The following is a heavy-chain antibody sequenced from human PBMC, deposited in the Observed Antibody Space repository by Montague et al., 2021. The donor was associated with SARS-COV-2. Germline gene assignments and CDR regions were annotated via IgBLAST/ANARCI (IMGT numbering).Heavy chain of an antibody. Sequence: CAISGDSVSSNSATWNWDRQSPSSGPKWLGRTYYRSKWYNDYAVSVRGRVTINPDTSKNQFSLQLNSVTPEDTAIYYCTSGREGNYNVMDVWGQGTTVTVSS. D-gene: IGHD1-1*01. CDR2: TYYRSKWYN. J-gene: IGHJ6*02. CDR1: GDSVSSNSAT. CDR3: TSGREGNYNVMDV. V-gene: IGHV6-1*01.